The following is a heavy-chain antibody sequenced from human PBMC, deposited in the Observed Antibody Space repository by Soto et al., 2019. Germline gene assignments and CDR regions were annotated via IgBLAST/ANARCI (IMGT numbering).Heavy chain of an antibody. CDR1: GGSISSYY. CDR2: IYYSGST. Sequence: SETLSLTCTVSGGSISSYYWSWIRQPPGKGLEWIGYIYYSGSTNYNPSLKSRVTISVDTSKNQFSLKLSSVTAADTAVYYCARLGYCSGGSCYGFGYWGQGTLVTVSS. CDR3: ARLGYCSGGSCYGFGY. D-gene: IGHD2-15*01. V-gene: IGHV4-59*01. J-gene: IGHJ4*02.